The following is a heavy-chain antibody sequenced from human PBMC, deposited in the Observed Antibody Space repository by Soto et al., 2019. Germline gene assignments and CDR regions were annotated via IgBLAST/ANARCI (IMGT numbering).Heavy chain of an antibody. V-gene: IGHV3-53*01. CDR3: ARRGGYAFGMYF. J-gene: IGHJ6*02. CDR1: GFTVSSNY. Sequence: EVQLVESGGCFIQPGGSLRLSCAASGFTVSSNYMSWVRQAPVKGLEWVSVIYSDGGTYYADSVKGRFTISRDNSKNTVYVQMNSLSAEDTAVDYCARRGGYAFGMYFWGRGTTVTVSS. CDR2: IYSDGGT. D-gene: IGHD5-12*01.